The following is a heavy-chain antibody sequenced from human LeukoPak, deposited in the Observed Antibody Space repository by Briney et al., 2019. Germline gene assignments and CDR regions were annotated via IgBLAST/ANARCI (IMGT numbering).Heavy chain of an antibody. J-gene: IGHJ4*02. CDR1: GFTFSSYS. CDR3: ARDLGELLRYFDY. Sequence: PGGSLRLSCAASGFTFSSYSMNWVRQAPGKGLEWVSSISSSSSYIYYADSVKGRFTISRDNAKNSLYLQMNSLRAEDTAVYYCARDLGELLRYFDYWGQGTLVTVSS. CDR2: ISSSSSYI. D-gene: IGHD3-10*01. V-gene: IGHV3-21*01.